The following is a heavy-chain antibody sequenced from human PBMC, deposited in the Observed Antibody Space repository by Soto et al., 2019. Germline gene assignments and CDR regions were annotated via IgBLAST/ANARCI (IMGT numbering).Heavy chain of an antibody. CDR3: ARDTMVRGVSNDY. Sequence: QVQLQESGPGLVKPSQTLSLTCTVSGGSISSGGYYWSWIRQHPGKGLEWIGYIYYSGSTYYNPSLKSRVTIAVDTSKNQCSLKRSSVTAADTAVYYGARDTMVRGVSNDYWGQGTLVTVSS. J-gene: IGHJ4*02. V-gene: IGHV4-31*03. D-gene: IGHD3-10*01. CDR1: GGSISSGGYY. CDR2: IYYSGST.